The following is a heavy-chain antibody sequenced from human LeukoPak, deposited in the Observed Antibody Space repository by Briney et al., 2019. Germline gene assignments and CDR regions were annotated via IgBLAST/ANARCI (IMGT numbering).Heavy chain of an antibody. CDR3: ARGFYYAAGRFDY. D-gene: IGHD6-13*01. V-gene: IGHV4-34*01. CDR2: INHSGST. Sequence: SETLSLTCAAYGGSFSGYYWSWIRQPPGKGLEWIGEINHSGSTNYNPSLKSRVTISVDTSKNQFSLKLSSVTAADTAVYYCARGFYYAAGRFDYWGQGTLVTVSS. CDR1: GGSFSGYY. J-gene: IGHJ4*02.